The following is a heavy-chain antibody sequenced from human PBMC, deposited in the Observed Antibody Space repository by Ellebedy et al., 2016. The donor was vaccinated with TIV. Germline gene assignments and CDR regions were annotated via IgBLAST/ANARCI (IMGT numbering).Heavy chain of an antibody. CDR3: ARVSGIGCSSTSCYSLDY. D-gene: IGHD2-2*01. CDR1: GYTFTGYY. J-gene: IGHJ4*02. CDR2: INPNSGGT. V-gene: IGHV1-2*02. Sequence: ASVKVSXKASGYTFTGYYMHWVRQAPGQGLEWMGWINPNSGGTNYAQKLQGRVTMTTDTSTSTAYMELRSLRSDDTAVYYCARVSGIGCSSTSCYSLDYWGQGTLVTVSS.